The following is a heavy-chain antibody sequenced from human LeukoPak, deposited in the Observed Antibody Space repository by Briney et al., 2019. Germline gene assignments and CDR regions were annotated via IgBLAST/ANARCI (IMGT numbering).Heavy chain of an antibody. CDR1: GFTFSSYA. CDR2: ISGSGGST. Sequence: GGSLRLSCAASGFTFSSYAMGWVRQAPGKGLEWVSAISGSGGSTYYADSVKGRFTISRDNSKNTLYLQMNSLRAEDTAVYYCAKIVAPYYDSSGYTIDYWGQGTLVTVSS. D-gene: IGHD3-22*01. J-gene: IGHJ4*02. CDR3: AKIVAPYYDSSGYTIDY. V-gene: IGHV3-23*01.